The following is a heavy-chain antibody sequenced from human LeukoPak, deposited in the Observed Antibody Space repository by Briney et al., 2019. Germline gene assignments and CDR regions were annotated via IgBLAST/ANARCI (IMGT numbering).Heavy chain of an antibody. CDR3: ARDDRGNWFDP. D-gene: IGHD3-10*01. CDR1: GFTFSSYW. V-gene: IGHV3-7*01. CDR2: IKQDGSEK. J-gene: IGHJ5*02. Sequence: GGSLRLSCAASGFTFSSYWMRWVRQAPGKGREWVANIKQDGSEKYYVDSVKGRFTISRDNAKNSLYLQMNSLRAEDTAVYYCARDDRGNWFDPWGQGTLVTVSS.